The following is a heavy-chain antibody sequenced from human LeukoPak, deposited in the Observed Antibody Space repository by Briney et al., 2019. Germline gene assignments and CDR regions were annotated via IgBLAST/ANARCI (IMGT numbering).Heavy chain of an antibody. V-gene: IGHV1-2*06. Sequence: ASVKVSCKASGYTFTGYYIHWVRQAPGQGLEWMGRINPNSGGTNYAQKFQGRVTMTRDTSISTAYMELSRLRSDDTAVYYCARSSRFWSGPYMDVWGKGTTVTVSS. CDR3: ARSSRFWSGPYMDV. CDR2: INPNSGGT. CDR1: GYTFTGYY. D-gene: IGHD3-3*01. J-gene: IGHJ6*03.